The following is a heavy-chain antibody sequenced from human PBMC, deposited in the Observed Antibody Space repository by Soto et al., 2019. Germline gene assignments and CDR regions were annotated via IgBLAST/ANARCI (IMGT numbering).Heavy chain of an antibody. CDR2: ISGSGGST. D-gene: IGHD3-22*01. CDR3: AKGMMYYDSSGYLDY. J-gene: IGHJ4*02. V-gene: IGHV3-23*01. CDR1: GFTFSSYA. Sequence: EVQLLESGGGLVQPGGSLRLSCAASGFTFSSYAMSWVRQAPGKGLEWVSAISGSGGSTYYADSVKSRFTISRDNSKNTLYLQMNSLRAEDTAVYYCAKGMMYYDSSGYLDYWGQGTLVTVSS.